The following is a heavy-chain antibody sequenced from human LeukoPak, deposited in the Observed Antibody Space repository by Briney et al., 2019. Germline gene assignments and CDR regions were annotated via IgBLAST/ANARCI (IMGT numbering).Heavy chain of an antibody. D-gene: IGHD3-22*01. CDR3: AYYDSKGFL. Sequence: GALRLSCAASGFTFSGYAMSWVRQAPGKGLEWVSSISGSGNRTYYADSVKGRFTISRDNSKNTLYLQMNSLRAEDTAVYYCAYYDSKGFLWGQGTMVTVSS. J-gene: IGHJ3*01. CDR2: ISGSGNRT. CDR1: GFTFSGYA. V-gene: IGHV3-23*01.